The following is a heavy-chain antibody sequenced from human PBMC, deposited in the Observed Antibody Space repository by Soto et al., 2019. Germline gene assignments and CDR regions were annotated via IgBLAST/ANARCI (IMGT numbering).Heavy chain of an antibody. CDR2: INPNSGGT. CDR1: GYTFTGYY. J-gene: IGHJ3*02. CDR3: ARSPYCSGGSCPNDAFDI. Sequence: ASVKLSCKASGYTFTGYYMHWVRQSTGQGLEWMGWINPNSGGTNYAQKFQGWVTMTRDTSISTAYMELSRLRSDDTAVYYCARSPYCSGGSCPNDAFDIWGQGTMVTVS. D-gene: IGHD2-15*01. V-gene: IGHV1-2*04.